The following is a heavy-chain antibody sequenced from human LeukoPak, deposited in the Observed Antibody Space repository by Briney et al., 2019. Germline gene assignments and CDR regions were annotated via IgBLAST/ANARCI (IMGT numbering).Heavy chain of an antibody. J-gene: IGHJ6*03. V-gene: IGHV3-7*01. CDR1: GFTFSSYW. Sequence: GGSLRLSCAASGFTFSSYWMSWVRQAPGKGLEWVANIKQDGSEKYYADSVKGRFTISRDNAKNSLYLQMNSLRAEDTAVYYCARRDVTVTTFYYYYYMDVWGKGTTVTVSS. CDR2: IKQDGSEK. D-gene: IGHD4-17*01. CDR3: ARRDVTVTTFYYYYYMDV.